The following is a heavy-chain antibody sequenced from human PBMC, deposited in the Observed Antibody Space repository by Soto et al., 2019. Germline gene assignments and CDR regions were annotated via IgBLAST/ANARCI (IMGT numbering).Heavy chain of an antibody. CDR2: IWYDGSNK. D-gene: IGHD3-10*01. J-gene: IGHJ6*02. Sequence: GGSLRLSCAASGFTFSSYGMHWVRQAPGKGLEWVAVIWYDGSNKYYADSVKGRFTISRDNSKNTLYLQMNSLRAEDTAVYYCARDPTPKVRGVTYYYGMDVWGQGTTVTVSS. V-gene: IGHV3-33*01. CDR1: GFTFSSYG. CDR3: ARDPTPKVRGVTYYYGMDV.